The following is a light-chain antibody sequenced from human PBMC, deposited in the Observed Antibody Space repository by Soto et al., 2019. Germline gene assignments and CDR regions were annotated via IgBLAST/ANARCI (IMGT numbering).Light chain of an antibody. V-gene: IGKV3-15*01. CDR3: QPYNNWFTWT. CDR2: GAS. Sequence: EIVMTQSPATLSVSPGERATLSCRASQSVSSNLAWYQQKPGQAPRLLIYGASTRATGIPARFSGSGSGTEFTLPISGLQAEDFAVYFCQPYNNWFTWTFGQRTKVEIK. CDR1: QSVSSN. J-gene: IGKJ1*01.